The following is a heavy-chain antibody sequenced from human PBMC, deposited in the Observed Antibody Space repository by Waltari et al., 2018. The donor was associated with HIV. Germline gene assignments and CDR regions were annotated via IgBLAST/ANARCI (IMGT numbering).Heavy chain of an antibody. V-gene: IGHV4-38-2*02. CDR3: ARGGGGALGGKLDF. CDR2: IYQSGGI. Sequence: QVQLQESGPGLVKPSDTVSLTCTVSGYSITSGYFWVWVRQAPGKGLEWLGSIYQSGGINYNPSLKGRVTMSLDTSKNQFFLTLTSVTATDMAAYYCARGGGGALGGKLDFWGQGLLVIVSP. J-gene: IGHJ4*02. D-gene: IGHD3-16*01. CDR1: GYSITSGYF.